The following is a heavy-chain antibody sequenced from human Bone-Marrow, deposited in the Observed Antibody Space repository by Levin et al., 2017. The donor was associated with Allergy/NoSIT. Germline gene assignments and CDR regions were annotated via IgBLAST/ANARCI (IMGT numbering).Heavy chain of an antibody. Sequence: SLKISCAASGFTFDDYAMHWVRQAPGKGLEWVSGISWNSGSIGYADSVKGRFTISRDNAKNSLYLQMNSLRAEDTALYYCAKDSEPLYYYDSSGYYHNYFDYWGQGTLVTVSS. CDR1: GFTFDDYA. J-gene: IGHJ4*02. CDR3: AKDSEPLYYYDSSGYYHNYFDY. D-gene: IGHD3-22*01. CDR2: ISWNSGSI. V-gene: IGHV3-9*01.